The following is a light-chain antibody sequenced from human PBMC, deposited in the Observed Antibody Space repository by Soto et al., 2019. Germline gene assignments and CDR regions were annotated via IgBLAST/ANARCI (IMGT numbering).Light chain of an antibody. CDR3: QQYGISPRT. V-gene: IGKV3-20*01. CDR1: QSVSISY. CDR2: GAS. Sequence: EIVLTQSPGTLSLSPGERATLSCRASQSVSISYLAWYQQKPGQAPRLLIYGASSRATGIPDRFSGSGSGTDFTLTISRLEPEDFAVYYCQQYGISPRTFGQGTKVDIK. J-gene: IGKJ1*01.